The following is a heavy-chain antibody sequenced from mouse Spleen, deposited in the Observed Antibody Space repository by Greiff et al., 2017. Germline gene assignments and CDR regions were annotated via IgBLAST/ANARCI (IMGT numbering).Heavy chain of an antibody. Sequence: VQLQQPGAELVKPGASVKLSCKASGYTFTSYWMHWVKQRPGQGLEWIGMIHPNSGSTNYNEKFKSKATLTVDKSSSTAYMQLSSLTSEDSAVYYCAREVLRWRFDYWGQGTTLTVSS. CDR2: IHPNSGST. CDR3: AREVLRWRFDY. J-gene: IGHJ2*01. D-gene: IGHD1-1*01. CDR1: GYTFTSYW. V-gene: IGHV1-64*01.